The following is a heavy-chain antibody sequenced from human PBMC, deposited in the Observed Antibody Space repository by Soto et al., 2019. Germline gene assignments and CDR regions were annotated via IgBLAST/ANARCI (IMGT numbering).Heavy chain of an antibody. D-gene: IGHD6-13*01. CDR2: IYYSGST. V-gene: IGHV4-59*01. Sequence: SETLSLTCTVSGGSISCYYWSWIRQPPGKGLEWIGYIYYSGSTNYNPSLKSRVTISVDTSKNQFSLKLSSVTAADTAVYYCARGQTGSSSWYPYFDYWGQGTLVTVSS. J-gene: IGHJ4*02. CDR1: GGSISCYY. CDR3: ARGQTGSSSWYPYFDY.